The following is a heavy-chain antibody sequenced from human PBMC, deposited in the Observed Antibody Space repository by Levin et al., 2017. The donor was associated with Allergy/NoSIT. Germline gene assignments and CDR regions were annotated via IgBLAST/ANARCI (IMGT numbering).Heavy chain of an antibody. J-gene: IGHJ6*03. CDR2: ISTHNGNT. V-gene: IGHV1-18*01. Sequence: GGSLRLSCKASGYTFKNYGISWVRQAPGQGLEWMGWISTHNGNTNYTQSFQGRVTMTTDTSTSTADMELRSLISDDTAVYYCARFVVTPVSYFYMDVWGKGTTVTVSS. CDR3: ARFVVTPVSYFYMDV. CDR1: GYTFKNYG. D-gene: IGHD2-2*01.